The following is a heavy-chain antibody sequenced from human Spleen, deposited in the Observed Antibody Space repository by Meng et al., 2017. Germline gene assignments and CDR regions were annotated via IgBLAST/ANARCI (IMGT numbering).Heavy chain of an antibody. D-gene: IGHD6-6*01. Sequence: GESLKISCAGSGFTFTSYAMSWVRQAPGKGLEWVSGISGSGGTTYYADSVKGRFTISRDNSKNTLYLQMNSLRAEDTAVYYCARLSIAARPIHFQHWGQGTLVTVSS. CDR3: ARLSIAARPIHFQH. CDR2: ISGSGGTT. V-gene: IGHV3-23*01. CDR1: GFTFTSYA. J-gene: IGHJ1*01.